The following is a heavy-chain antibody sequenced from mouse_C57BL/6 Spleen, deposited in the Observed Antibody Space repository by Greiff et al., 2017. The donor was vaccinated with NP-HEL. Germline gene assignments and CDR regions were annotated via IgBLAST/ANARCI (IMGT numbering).Heavy chain of an antibody. CDR3: ARPAYYSYYYAMDY. Sequence: EVQGVESGGGLVKPGGSLKLSCAASGFTFSDYGMHWVRQAPEKGLEWVAYISSGSSTIYYADTVKGRFTISRDNAKNTLFLQMTSLRSEDTAMYYCARPAYYSYYYAMDYWGQGTSVTVSS. D-gene: IGHD2-12*01. J-gene: IGHJ4*01. V-gene: IGHV5-17*01. CDR2: ISSGSSTI. CDR1: GFTFSDYG.